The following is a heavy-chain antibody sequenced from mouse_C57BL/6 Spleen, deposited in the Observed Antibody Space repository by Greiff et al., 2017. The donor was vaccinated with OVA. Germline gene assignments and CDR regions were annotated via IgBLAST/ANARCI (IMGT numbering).Heavy chain of an antibody. CDR1: GFNIKGYY. Sequence: EVQLQQPGAELVKPGASVKLSCTASGFNIKGYYMHWVKQRTEQGLEWIGRIDPDDGETKYATKFQGKATITADTSSNTAYLQLSSLTSEDTAVYYCARGYWDYYWGQGTTLTVSS. V-gene: IGHV14-2*01. J-gene: IGHJ2*01. D-gene: IGHD4-1*01. CDR3: ARGYWDYY. CDR2: IDPDDGET.